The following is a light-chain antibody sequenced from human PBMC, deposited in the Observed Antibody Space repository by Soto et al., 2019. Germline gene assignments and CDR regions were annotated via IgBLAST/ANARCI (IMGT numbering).Light chain of an antibody. J-gene: IGLJ1*01. CDR2: DVN. CDR1: RSDIGDYDL. CDR3: CSYAGTFYV. V-gene: IGLV2-11*01. Sequence: QSALTQPRSVSGSPGQSVTISCTGSRSDIGDYDLVSWYQQHPGKAPKLIIYDVNKRPSGVPDRFSGSKSGNTASLTISGLPVEDEADYYCCSYAGTFYVFGTGTKVTVL.